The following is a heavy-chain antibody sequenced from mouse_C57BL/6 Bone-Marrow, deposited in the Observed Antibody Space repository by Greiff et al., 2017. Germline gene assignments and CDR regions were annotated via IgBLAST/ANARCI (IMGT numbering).Heavy chain of an antibody. CDR3: ARVVFQGFDY. Sequence: EVKVEESGGGLVKPGGSLKLSCAASGFTFSSYAMSWVRQTPEKRLEWVATISDGGSYTYYPDNVKGRFTISRDNAKNNLYLQMSHLKSEDTAMYYCARVVFQGFDYWGQGTTLTVSS. CDR1: GFTFSSYA. J-gene: IGHJ2*01. CDR2: ISDGGSYT. V-gene: IGHV5-4*03.